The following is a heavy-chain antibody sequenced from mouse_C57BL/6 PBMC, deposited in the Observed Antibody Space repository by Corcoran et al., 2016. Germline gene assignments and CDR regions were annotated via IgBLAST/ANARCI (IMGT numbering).Heavy chain of an antibody. CDR3: ASLPHTGYAMDY. V-gene: IGHV1-80*01. Sequence: QVQLQQSGAELVKPGASVKISCKASGYAFSIYWMNWVKQRPGKGLEWIGQLYPGDGDTNYKGKFKGKATLTADKASSTAYMQLSSLTSEDSAVYFCASLPHTGYAMDYWGQGTSVTVSS. D-gene: IGHD6-1*01. CDR1: GYAFSIYW. CDR2: LYPGDGDT. J-gene: IGHJ4*01.